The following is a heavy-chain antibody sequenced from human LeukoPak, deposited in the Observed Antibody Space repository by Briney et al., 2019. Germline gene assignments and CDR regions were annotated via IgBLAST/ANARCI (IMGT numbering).Heavy chain of an antibody. CDR3: AKDRAYYSDSSGYYLVRAYDY. Sequence: GGSLRLSCTASGFAFRSHAMHWVRQAPGKGLEWVAFIRYDGSKKFYADSVKGRFTISRDNSKNTLYLQMNSLRAEDTAVYYCAKDRAYYSDSSGYYLVRAYDYWGQGTLVTVSS. CDR1: GFAFRSHA. CDR2: IRYDGSKK. V-gene: IGHV3-30*02. D-gene: IGHD3-22*01. J-gene: IGHJ4*02.